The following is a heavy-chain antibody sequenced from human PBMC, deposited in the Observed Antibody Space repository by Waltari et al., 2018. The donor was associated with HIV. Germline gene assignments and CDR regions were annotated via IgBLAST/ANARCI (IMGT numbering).Heavy chain of an antibody. V-gene: IGHV3-33*01. Sequence: QVQLVESGGGVVQPGRSMTLSCEASGFTFRSYGIHWVRQAPGKGLEWVAVIWYHGDKEEYADSVKGRFNISRDNSRNTVFLHMNSLRAEDTGFYFCARERGYTSPFDLWGQGTLVTVSS. D-gene: IGHD5-18*01. CDR3: ARERGYTSPFDL. CDR2: IWYHGDKE. J-gene: IGHJ1*01. CDR1: GFTFRSYG.